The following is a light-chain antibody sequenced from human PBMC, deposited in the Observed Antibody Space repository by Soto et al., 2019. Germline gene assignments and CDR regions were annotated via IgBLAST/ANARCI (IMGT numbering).Light chain of an antibody. Sequence: DIQMTQSPSSLSASVGDRVTITCQASQDISNYLNWYQQKPGKAPKLLIYDASNLETGVPSRFSGSGSGTDFPFTISSLQPEDIATYYCQHYDNRPFTFGPGTKVDIK. V-gene: IGKV1-33*01. J-gene: IGKJ3*01. CDR3: QHYDNRPFT. CDR1: QDISNY. CDR2: DAS.